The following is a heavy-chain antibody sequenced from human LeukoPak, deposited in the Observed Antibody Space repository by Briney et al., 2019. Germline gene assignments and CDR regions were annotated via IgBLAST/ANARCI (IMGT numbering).Heavy chain of an antibody. D-gene: IGHD3-10*01. Sequence: KTSETLSLTCTVSGGSISSYYWSWIRQPPGKGLEWIGYIYYSGSTNYNPSLKSRVTISVDTSKNQFSLKLSSVTAADTAVYYCASSGSYYPTRRRDYYYMDVWGKGTTVTVSS. V-gene: IGHV4-59*01. CDR1: GGSISSYY. CDR3: ASSGSYYPTRRRDYYYMDV. J-gene: IGHJ6*03. CDR2: IYYSGST.